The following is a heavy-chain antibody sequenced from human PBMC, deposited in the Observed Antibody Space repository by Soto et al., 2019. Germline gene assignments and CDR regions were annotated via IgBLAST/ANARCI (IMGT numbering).Heavy chain of an antibody. J-gene: IGHJ4*02. Sequence: KQSQTLSLTCAISGDSVSSNSAAWNWIRQSPSRGLEWLGRTYYRSKWYNDYAVSVKGRITINPDTSKNQFSLQLDSVTPEDTAVYYCARRLYGSSWSLPFDYWGQGTLVTVSS. V-gene: IGHV6-1*01. D-gene: IGHD6-13*01. CDR3: ARRLYGSSWSLPFDY. CDR1: GDSVSSNSAA. CDR2: TYYRSKWYN.